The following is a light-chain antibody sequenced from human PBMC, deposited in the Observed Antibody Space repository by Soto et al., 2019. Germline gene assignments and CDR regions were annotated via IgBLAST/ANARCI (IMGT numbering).Light chain of an antibody. CDR1: SSDVGGYNY. J-gene: IGLJ3*02. CDR2: EVS. Sequence: QSVLTQPASVSGSPGQSITISCTGTSSDVGGYNYVSWYQQHPGKAPKLMIYEVSNRPSGVSDRFSGSKSGNTASLTISGLQAEYEANYYCSSYRSGSTPWVFGGGTKLTVL. CDR3: SSYRSGSTPWV. V-gene: IGLV2-14*01.